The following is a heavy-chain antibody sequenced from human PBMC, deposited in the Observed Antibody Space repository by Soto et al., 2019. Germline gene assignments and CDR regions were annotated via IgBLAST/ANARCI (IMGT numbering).Heavy chain of an antibody. D-gene: IGHD4-17*01. CDR2: ISYDGSEK. Sequence: GGSLRLSCAASGFTFSSYGMHWVRQAPGKGLEWVAVISYDGSEKYYRDSVKGRFTISRDNSKNALFLQMNSLRAEDTAVYYCAKDPWRGYYGPLAYCGEVTLVTVSS. J-gene: IGHJ4*02. CDR1: GFTFSSYG. V-gene: IGHV3-30*18. CDR3: AKDPWRGYYGPLAY.